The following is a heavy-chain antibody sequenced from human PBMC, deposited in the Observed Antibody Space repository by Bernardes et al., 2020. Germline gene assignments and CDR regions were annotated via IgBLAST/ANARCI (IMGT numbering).Heavy chain of an antibody. D-gene: IGHD3-3*01. Sequence: ASVKVSCKASGYTFTSYDINWVRQATGQGLEWMGWMNPKSGNTGYAQKFQGRVTMTRNTSISTAYMELSSLRSEDTAVYYCARGEYYDFWSGYVGWFDPWGQGTLVTVSS. J-gene: IGHJ5*02. CDR1: GYTFTSYD. V-gene: IGHV1-8*01. CDR3: ARGEYYDFWSGYVGWFDP. CDR2: MNPKSGNT.